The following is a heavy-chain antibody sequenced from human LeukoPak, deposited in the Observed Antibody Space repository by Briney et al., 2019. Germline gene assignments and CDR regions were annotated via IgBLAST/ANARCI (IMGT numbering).Heavy chain of an antibody. CDR1: GYTFTSYG. CDR3: ARMSVGASSPWFDP. J-gene: IGHJ5*02. CDR2: ISAYNGNT. V-gene: IGHV1-18*01. D-gene: IGHD1-26*01. Sequence: ASVKVSCKASGYTFTSYGISWVRQAPGQGLEWMGWISAYNGNTNYAQKLQGRVTMTTDTSTSTAYMELRSLRTDDTAVYYCARMSVGASSPWFDPWGQGTLVTVSS.